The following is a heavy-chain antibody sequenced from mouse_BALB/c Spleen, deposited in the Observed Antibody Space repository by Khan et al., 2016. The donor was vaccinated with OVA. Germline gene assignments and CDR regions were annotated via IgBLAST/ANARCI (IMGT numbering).Heavy chain of an antibody. CDR2: ISSGGSYT. J-gene: IGHJ4*01. D-gene: IGHD2-1*01. V-gene: IGHV5-6-4*01. Sequence: EVQLQESGGGLVKPGGSLKLSCAASGFTFSSYTMSWVRQTPAKRLEWVATISSGGSYTYYVASVEGRFTLPRDHAKNTLYLQMTSLKSEDTSIYYCTRGEGYYGNPYAMDFWGQGTSVTVSS. CDR1: GFTFSSYT. CDR3: TRGEGYYGNPYAMDF.